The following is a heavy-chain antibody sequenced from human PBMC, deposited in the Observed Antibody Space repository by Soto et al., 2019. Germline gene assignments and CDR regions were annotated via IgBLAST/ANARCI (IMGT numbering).Heavy chain of an antibody. J-gene: IGHJ4*02. CDR2: IYWDDDK. D-gene: IGHD2-15*01. CDR1: GFSLSTSGVG. Sequence: QITLKESGPTLVKPTQTLTLTCTFSGFSLSTSGVGVGWIRQPPGKALEWLALIYWDDDKRYSPSLKSRLTIXXHXSXXQVVLTMTNMEPVDTATYYCAHTRDCSGGSCYLGYWGQGTLVTVSS. V-gene: IGHV2-5*02. CDR3: AHTRDCSGGSCYLGY.